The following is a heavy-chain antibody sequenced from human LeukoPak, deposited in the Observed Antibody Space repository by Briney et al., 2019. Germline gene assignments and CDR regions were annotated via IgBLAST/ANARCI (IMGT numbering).Heavy chain of an antibody. CDR2: ISSSGNT. V-gene: IGHV4-30-4*01. D-gene: IGHD3-22*01. CDR1: GGSITSGDYY. CDR3: ARVGDYFNSSGYFFLND. Sequence: SQTLSRTCTVSGGSITSGDYYWTWIRQPPGKGLEWIGYISSSGNTNFNPSLKSRVTISVDTSKTQFSLRLRSVTAADTAVYYCARVGDYFNSSGYFFLNDWGQGTLVTVSS. J-gene: IGHJ4*02.